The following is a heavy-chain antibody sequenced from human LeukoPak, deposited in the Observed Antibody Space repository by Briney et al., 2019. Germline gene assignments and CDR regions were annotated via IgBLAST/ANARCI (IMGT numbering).Heavy chain of an antibody. CDR2: MNPNSGNT. Sequence: ASVKVSCKASGYTFTSYGISWVRQAPGQGLEWMGWMNPNSGNTGYAQKFQGRVTMTRNTSISTAYMELSSLRSEDTAVYYCARGASPVDYWGQGTLVTVSS. CDR3: ARGASPVDY. J-gene: IGHJ4*02. V-gene: IGHV1-8*02. CDR1: GYTFTSYG.